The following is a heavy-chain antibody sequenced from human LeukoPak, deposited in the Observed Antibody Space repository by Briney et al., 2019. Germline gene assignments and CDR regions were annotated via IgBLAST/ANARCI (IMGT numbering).Heavy chain of an antibody. V-gene: IGHV3-30*04. CDR3: ARDPELQNIHDAFDI. J-gene: IGHJ3*02. CDR2: MSYDESTK. Sequence: PGGSLRLSCAASGFIFSSYAMHWVRQAPGKGPEWVAVMSYDESTKYNADSVKGGFIISRDNSKNTLYLQMNSLRVEDTAVYYCARDPELQNIHDAFDIWGQGTMVTVSS. D-gene: IGHD1-26*01. CDR1: GFIFSSYA.